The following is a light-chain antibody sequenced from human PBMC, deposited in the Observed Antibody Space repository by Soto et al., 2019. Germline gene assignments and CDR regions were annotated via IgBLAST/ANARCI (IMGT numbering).Light chain of an antibody. CDR2: VDSDGSH. Sequence: QAVVTQSPSASASLGASVKLTCTLSSGHSSYAIAWHQQQPEKGPRYLMKVDSDGSHVKGDGIPDRFSGSSSGAERYLAIPSLQSEDEADYYCQTWGTGTWVFGGGTKLTVL. CDR1: SGHSSYA. J-gene: IGLJ3*02. V-gene: IGLV4-69*01. CDR3: QTWGTGTWV.